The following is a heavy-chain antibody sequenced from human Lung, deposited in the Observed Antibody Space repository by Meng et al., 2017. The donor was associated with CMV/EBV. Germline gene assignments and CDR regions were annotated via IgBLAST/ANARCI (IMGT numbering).Heavy chain of an antibody. D-gene: IGHD7-27*01. CDR3: ARDNNWGPDY. V-gene: IGHV1-2*02. CDR2: IHPRRGNT. Sequence: SVXVSCKASGYTFTAHYFHWVRQAPGQGLEWMGWIHPRRGNTNYAQQFQGRVTLTRDTSINTGYMELTRLTSDDTAVYYCARDNNWGPDYWGQGPLVTVSS. CDR1: GYTFTAHY. J-gene: IGHJ4*02.